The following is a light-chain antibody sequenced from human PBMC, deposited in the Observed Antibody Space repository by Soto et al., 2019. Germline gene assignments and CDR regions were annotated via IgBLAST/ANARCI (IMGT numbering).Light chain of an antibody. V-gene: IGLV2-14*01. Sequence: QSALTQPASVSGSPGQPITISCTGTSSDVGGYKYVSWYQQNPGKAPKLMIYEVSNRPSGVSNRFSGSKSGNTASLTISGLQAEDEADYYCSSYRRSSTPYVVFGGGTKVTVL. CDR1: SSDVGGYKY. CDR2: EVS. CDR3: SSYRRSSTPYVV. J-gene: IGLJ2*01.